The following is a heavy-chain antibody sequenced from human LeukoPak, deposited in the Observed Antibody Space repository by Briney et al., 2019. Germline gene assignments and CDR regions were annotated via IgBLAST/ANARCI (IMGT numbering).Heavy chain of an antibody. V-gene: IGHV4-4*09. CDR3: ARHEVGSGWYRSYIDL. D-gene: IGHD6-19*01. CDR2: ISTSGST. CDR1: GVSISSYY. J-gene: IGHJ2*01. Sequence: SETLSLTCTVSGVSISSYYCSWVPQPPGKGLEWIGYISTSGSTDYSPSLKSRVTIVDRSKNQCSLNLSSVTAADTAVYYCARHEVGSGWYRSYIDLWGRGTLVIVSS.